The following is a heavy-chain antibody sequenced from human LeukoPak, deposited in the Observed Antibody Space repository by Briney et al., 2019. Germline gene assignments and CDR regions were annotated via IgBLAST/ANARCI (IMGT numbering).Heavy chain of an antibody. Sequence: ASVKVSCKVSGYTLTELSMHWVRQAPGKGLEWMGGFDPEDGETIYAQKFQGRVTMTEDTSTDTAYMELSSLRSEDTAVYYCARAGHNADDAMLHLRDWGQGTLVTVSS. CDR2: FDPEDGET. CDR1: GYTLTELS. V-gene: IGHV1-24*01. J-gene: IGHJ4*02. D-gene: IGHD2-15*01. CDR3: ARAGHNADDAMLHLRD.